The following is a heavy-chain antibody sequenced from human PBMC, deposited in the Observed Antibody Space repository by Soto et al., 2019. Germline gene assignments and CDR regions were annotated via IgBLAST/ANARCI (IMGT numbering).Heavy chain of an antibody. CDR3: ARDLEDIVLVPAASIYYYYGMDV. CDR2: MYFGGSF. V-gene: IGHV4-59*02. Sequence: SETLSLTCTVSGASVSTGYWIWILQTPGKGLEWIGFMYFGGSFNYNPSLTSRVTISVDTSKNQFSLKLSSVTAADTAVYYCARDLEDIVLVPAASIYYYYGMDVWGQGTTVTVSS. J-gene: IGHJ6*02. CDR1: GASVSTGY. D-gene: IGHD2-2*01.